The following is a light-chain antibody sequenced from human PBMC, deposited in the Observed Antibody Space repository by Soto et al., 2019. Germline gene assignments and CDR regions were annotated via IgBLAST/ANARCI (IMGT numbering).Light chain of an antibody. CDR1: QSVSSN. CDR2: GAS. Sequence: EIVMTQSPATLSVSPGERATLSCRASQSVSSNLAWYQQKPGQAPRLLIYGASTRATGIPARFAGSGSGTDFTLTISSLEPEDSAIYYCQQRSNWPPLTFGGGTKVDI. V-gene: IGKV3-11*01. CDR3: QQRSNWPPLT. J-gene: IGKJ4*01.